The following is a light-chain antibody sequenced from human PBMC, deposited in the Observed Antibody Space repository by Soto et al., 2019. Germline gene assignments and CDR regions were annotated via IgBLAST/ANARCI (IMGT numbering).Light chain of an antibody. CDR3: HQYNDWPGT. CDR1: QSVRSN. Sequence: EIVMTQSPGTLSVSPRERATLACRASQSVRSNLAWYQQKPGQAPRLLIYGASTRATGIPARFSGSGSGTELTLTISSLQSEDFAVYYCHQYNDWPGTFGQGTTLEVK. CDR2: GAS. J-gene: IGKJ2*01. V-gene: IGKV3-15*01.